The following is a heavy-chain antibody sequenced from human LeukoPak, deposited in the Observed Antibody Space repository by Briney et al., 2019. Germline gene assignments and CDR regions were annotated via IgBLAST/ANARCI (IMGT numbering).Heavy chain of an antibody. CDR3: ARDSAAAGPPDWDYFDY. J-gene: IGHJ4*02. CDR2: ISSSGSTI. Sequence: QPGGSLRLSCAASGFTLSSYEMNWVRQAPGKGLEWVSYISSSGSTIYYADSVKGRFTVSRDNAKNSLYLQMNSLRAEDTAVYYCARDSAAAGPPDWDYFDYWGQGTLVTVSS. V-gene: IGHV3-48*03. CDR1: GFTLSSYE. D-gene: IGHD6-13*01.